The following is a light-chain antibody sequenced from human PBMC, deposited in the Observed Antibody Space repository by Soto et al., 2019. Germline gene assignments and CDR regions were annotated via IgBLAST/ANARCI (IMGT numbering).Light chain of an antibody. Sequence: EIQVTQSPSPLSSSSGDRSSISCRASQSIGRWLAWHQQKPGKAPKLLIFDASSLESGVPLRFSGSGSGTEFTLTISSLQPEDFATYYCLQRNNYPITFGQGTRLEIK. V-gene: IGKV1-5*01. CDR1: QSIGRW. CDR2: DAS. CDR3: LQRNNYPIT. J-gene: IGKJ5*01.